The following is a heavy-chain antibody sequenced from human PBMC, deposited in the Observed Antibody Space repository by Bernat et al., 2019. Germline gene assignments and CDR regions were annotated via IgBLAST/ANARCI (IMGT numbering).Heavy chain of an antibody. CDR2: ISAYNGNT. D-gene: IGHD5-18*01. CDR3: ARVEEEDTAMLLVLDV. Sequence: QVQLVQSGAEVKKPGASVKVSCKASGYTFTSYGISWVRQAPGQGLEWRGWISAYNGNTNYAQKLQGRVTMTTDTSTSTAYMELRSLRSDDTAVYYCARVEEEDTAMLLVLDVWGQGTTVTVSS. CDR1: GYTFTSYG. J-gene: IGHJ6*02. V-gene: IGHV1-18*01.